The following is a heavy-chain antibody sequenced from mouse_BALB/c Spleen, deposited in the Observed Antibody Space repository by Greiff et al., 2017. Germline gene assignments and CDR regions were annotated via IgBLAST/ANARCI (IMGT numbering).Heavy chain of an antibody. J-gene: IGHJ3*01. CDR2: IHYSGST. D-gene: IGHD1-1*01. CDR1: GYSITSGYS. Sequence: DVKLVESGPDLVKPSQSLSLTCTVTGYSITSGYSWHWIWQFPGNKLEWMGYIHYSGSTNYNPSLKSRISITRDTAKNQFFLQLNSVTTEDTATYYCARGGVTTGRFAYWGQGTLVTVSA. CDR3: ARGGVTTGRFAY. V-gene: IGHV3-1*02.